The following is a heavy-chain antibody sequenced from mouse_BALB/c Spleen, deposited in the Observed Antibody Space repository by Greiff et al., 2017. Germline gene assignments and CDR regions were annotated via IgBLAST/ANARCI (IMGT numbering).Heavy chain of an antibody. D-gene: IGHD2-14*01. V-gene: IGHV1-63*02. Sequence: QVQLQQSGAELVRPGTSVKISCKASGYTFTNYWLGWVKQRPGHGLEWIGDIYPGGGYTNYNEKFKGKATLTADTSSSTAYMQLSSLTSEDSAVYFCARSSSYRYGPMDYWGQGTSVTVSA. CDR1: GYTFTNYW. CDR3: ARSSSYRYGPMDY. CDR2: IYPGGGYT. J-gene: IGHJ4*01.